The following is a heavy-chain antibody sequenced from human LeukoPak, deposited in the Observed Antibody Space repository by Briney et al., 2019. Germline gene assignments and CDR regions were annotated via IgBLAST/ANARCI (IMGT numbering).Heavy chain of an antibody. CDR2: IIPIFGTA. Sequence: ASVKVSCKASGGTFSSYAISWVRQAPGQGLEWMGGIIPIFGTANYAQKFQGRVTITADESTSTAHMELSSLRSEDTAVYYCASTSPDFWSGYLKYYFDYWGQGTLVTVSS. J-gene: IGHJ4*02. V-gene: IGHV1-69*01. CDR1: GGTFSSYA. D-gene: IGHD3-3*01. CDR3: ASTSPDFWSGYLKYYFDY.